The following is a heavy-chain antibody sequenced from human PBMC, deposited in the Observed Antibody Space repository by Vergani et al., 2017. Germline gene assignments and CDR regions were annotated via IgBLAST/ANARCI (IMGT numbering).Heavy chain of an antibody. D-gene: IGHD1-26*01. CDR2: IGGRGGST. V-gene: IGHV3-23*01. Sequence: EVQLLESGGGLEQPGGSLRLSCAASGFTFSSYAMSWVRQAPGKGLGWVPAIGGRGGSTYYADSGKGRFTISRDISKNTLYRQMNSRSAEDTAVYYCAKEDMGALWFDPWGQGTLVTVSS. CDR1: GFTFSSYA. J-gene: IGHJ5*02. CDR3: AKEDMGALWFDP.